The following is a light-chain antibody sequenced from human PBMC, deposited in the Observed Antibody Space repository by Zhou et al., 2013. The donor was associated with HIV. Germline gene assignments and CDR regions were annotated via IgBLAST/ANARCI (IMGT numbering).Light chain of an antibody. CDR1: HTVTSNY. CDR2: GAS. V-gene: IGKV3-20*01. Sequence: EIVLTQSPGTLSLSPGERATLSCRASHTVTSNYLAWYQHKPGQGPKVLIFGASTRANGIPGRFSGSGSGTEFTLTISSLQSEDFAIYYCQQYHDWVTFGGGTKVEIK. J-gene: IGKJ4*01. CDR3: QQYHDWVT.